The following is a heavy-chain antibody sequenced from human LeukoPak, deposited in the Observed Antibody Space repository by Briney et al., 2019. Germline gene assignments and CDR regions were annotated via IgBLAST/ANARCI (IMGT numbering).Heavy chain of an antibody. CDR2: IYYSGST. CDR3: ARGYPFDSYYYYYYGMDV. Sequence: TTSETLSLTCTVPGGSISSYYWSWIRQPPGKGLEWIGYIYYSGSTNYNPSLKSRVTISVDTSKNQFSLKLSSVTAADTAVYYCARGYPFDSYYYYYYGMDVWGQGTTVTVSS. CDR1: GGSISSYY. V-gene: IGHV4-59*01. J-gene: IGHJ6*02. D-gene: IGHD3-9*01.